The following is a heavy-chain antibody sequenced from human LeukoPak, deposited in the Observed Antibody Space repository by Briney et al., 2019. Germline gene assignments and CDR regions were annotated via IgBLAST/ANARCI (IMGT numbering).Heavy chain of an antibody. Sequence: GGSLRLSCAASRFTFSSYSMNWVRQAPGKGLEWVSSISSSSSYKFYADSVKGRFTISRDNAKNSLYLQMNSLRAEDTAVYYCARSSSGPFWYFDLWGRGTLVTVSS. CDR3: ARSSSGPFWYFDL. V-gene: IGHV3-21*01. D-gene: IGHD3-22*01. CDR1: RFTFSSYS. CDR2: ISSSSSYK. J-gene: IGHJ2*01.